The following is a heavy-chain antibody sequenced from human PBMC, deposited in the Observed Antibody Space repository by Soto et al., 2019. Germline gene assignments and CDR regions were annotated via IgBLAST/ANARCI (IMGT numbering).Heavy chain of an antibody. D-gene: IGHD7-27*01. Sequence: VQLLESGGDLVQPGGSLRLSCVASGFILNNYAMSWVRQAPWKGLELVSTIGGTDGDSDGVPWYEDSVKGRFTISRYSSANTLFLHIENLRAEDSALYYCVKRGRNWGAFDFLGQGTTGVVSS. CDR3: VKRGRNWGAFDF. V-gene: IGHV3-23*01. CDR1: GFILNNYA. CDR2: IGGTDGDSDGVP. J-gene: IGHJ3*01.